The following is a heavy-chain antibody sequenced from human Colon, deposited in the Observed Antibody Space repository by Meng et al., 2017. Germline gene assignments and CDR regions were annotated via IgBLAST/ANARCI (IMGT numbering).Heavy chain of an antibody. D-gene: IGHD3-22*01. CDR2: IYASGNT. V-gene: IGHV4-61*02. CDR3: ARTGTSASYQYFDY. Sequence: SETLSLTCTVSGGSINSGSYYWSWIRQPAGEGLEWVGRIYASGNTNYNPSLKSRVTMSLDTSNNQFSLRLTSVTAADTAVYYCARTGTSASYQYFDYWGQGTLVTVSS. CDR1: GGSINSGSYY. J-gene: IGHJ4*02.